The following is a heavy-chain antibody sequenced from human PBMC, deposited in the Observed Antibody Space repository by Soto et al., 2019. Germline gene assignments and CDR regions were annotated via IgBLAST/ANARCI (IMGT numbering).Heavy chain of an antibody. J-gene: IGHJ4*02. D-gene: IGHD3-22*01. CDR1: GSTFTSYC. CDR2: ISAYNGNT. Sequence: ASVKLTCKSSGSTFTSYCMSWVRQDAGQGLEWMGWISAYNGNTNYAQKLQGRVTMTTDTSTSTAYMELRSLRSDDTAVYYCALENPYYDSSGYPGYWGQGTLVTVSS. CDR3: ALENPYYDSSGYPGY. V-gene: IGHV1-18*04.